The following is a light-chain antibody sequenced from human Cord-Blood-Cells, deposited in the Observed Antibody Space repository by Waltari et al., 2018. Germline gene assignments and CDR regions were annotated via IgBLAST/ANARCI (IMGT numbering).Light chain of an antibody. V-gene: IGKV1-8*01. CDR1: PGISSY. CDR3: QQYYSYSS. Sequence: AIRMTQSPSSFSASTGDRVTITCRASPGISSYLAWYQQKPGKAPKLLIYAASTLQSGVPSRFSGSGSGTDFTLTISCLQSEDFATYYCQQYYSYSSFGGGTKVEIK. J-gene: IGKJ4*01. CDR2: AAS.